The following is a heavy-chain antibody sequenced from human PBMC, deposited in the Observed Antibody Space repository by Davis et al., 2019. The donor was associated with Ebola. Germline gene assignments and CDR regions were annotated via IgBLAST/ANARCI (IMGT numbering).Heavy chain of an antibody. V-gene: IGHV4-31*03. CDR2: IYYSGST. D-gene: IGHD3-10*01. CDR3: AREKGITMVRGLGMDV. CDR1: GGSISSGGYY. J-gene: IGHJ6*02. Sequence: PSETLSLTCTVSGGSISSGGYYWSWIRQHPGKGLEWIGYIYYSGSTYYNPSLKSRVTISVDTSKNQFSLKLSSVTAADTAVYYCAREKGITMVRGLGMDVWGQGPTVTVSS.